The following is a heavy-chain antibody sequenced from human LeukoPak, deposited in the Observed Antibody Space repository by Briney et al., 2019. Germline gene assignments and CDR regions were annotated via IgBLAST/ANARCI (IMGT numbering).Heavy chain of an antibody. V-gene: IGHV3-33*01. J-gene: IGHJ4*02. D-gene: IGHD3-10*01. CDR3: ARAPVRGVIPTAYFDY. CDR1: GFTFSSYG. Sequence: PGGSLRLSCAASGFTFSSYGMHWVRQAPGKGLEWVAVIWYDGSNKYYADSVKGRFTISRDNSKNTLYLQMNSLRAEDTAVYYCARAPVRGVIPTAYFDYWGQGTLVTVSS. CDR2: IWYDGSNK.